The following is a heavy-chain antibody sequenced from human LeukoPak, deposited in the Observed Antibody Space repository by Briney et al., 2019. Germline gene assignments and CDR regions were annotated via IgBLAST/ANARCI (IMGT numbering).Heavy chain of an antibody. D-gene: IGHD3-10*01. Sequence: GGSLRLSCAASGFTFSTYAMHWVRQAPDKGLEWVAVIAHDGTNKYYADSVKGRFTISRDNSRSTLYLQMNSLRPEDTAIYYCAREGYYGSGSPPSLYFDYWGQGTLVTVSS. V-gene: IGHV3-30-3*01. CDR1: GFTFSTYA. CDR3: AREGYYGSGSPPSLYFDY. CDR2: IAHDGTNK. J-gene: IGHJ4*02.